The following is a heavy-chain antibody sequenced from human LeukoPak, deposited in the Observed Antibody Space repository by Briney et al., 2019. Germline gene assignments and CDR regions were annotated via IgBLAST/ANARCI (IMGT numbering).Heavy chain of an antibody. D-gene: IGHD4-11*01. V-gene: IGHV3-48*01. CDR1: GFTFSSYS. Sequence: GGSLRLSCAASGFTFSSYSMKWVRQAPGKGLEWVSYISSSSSTIYYADSVKGRFTISRDNAKNSLYLQMNSLRAEDTAVYYCARDRTTVTTDPFDYWGQGTLVTVSS. CDR3: ARDRTTVTTDPFDY. J-gene: IGHJ4*02. CDR2: ISSSSSTI.